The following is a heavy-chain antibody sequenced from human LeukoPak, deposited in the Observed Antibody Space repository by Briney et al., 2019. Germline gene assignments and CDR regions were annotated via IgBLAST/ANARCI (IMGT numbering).Heavy chain of an antibody. D-gene: IGHD3-10*01. CDR3: ARVRYGSGSRFDY. Sequence: GGSLRLSCAASGFTFSSYWMSWVRQAPGKGLEWVANIKQDGSEKYYVDSVKGRFTISRDNAKNSLYLQMNSLRAEDTAVYYCARVRYGSGSRFDYWGQGTLVTVSS. J-gene: IGHJ4*02. CDR1: GFTFSSYW. V-gene: IGHV3-7*03. CDR2: IKQDGSEK.